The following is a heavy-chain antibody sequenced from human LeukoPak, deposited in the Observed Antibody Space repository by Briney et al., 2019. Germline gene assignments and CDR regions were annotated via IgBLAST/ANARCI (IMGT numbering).Heavy chain of an antibody. CDR3: ARRRDYDLWSGYYAIRPYYFDY. Sequence: GESLKISCKGSGYSFTSYWIGWVRQMPGKGLEWMGIIYPGDSDTRYSPSFQGQVTISADKSISTAYLQWSSLKASDTAMYYCARRRDYDLWSGYYAIRPYYFDYWGQGTLVTVSS. CDR1: GYSFTSYW. V-gene: IGHV5-51*01. CDR2: IYPGDSDT. D-gene: IGHD3-3*01. J-gene: IGHJ4*02.